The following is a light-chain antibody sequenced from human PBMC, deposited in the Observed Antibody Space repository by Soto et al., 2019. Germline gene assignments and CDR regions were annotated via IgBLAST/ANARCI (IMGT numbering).Light chain of an antibody. J-gene: IGLJ1*01. CDR3: SSYSISTAYL. CDR2: EVT. V-gene: IGLV2-14*01. Sequence: QSALTQPASVSGSPGQSITISCTGSSSDIGAYNYVSWYQQHPDKAPKLMIYEVTNRPSGVSNRFSGSKSGNTASLTISGLQAEDEADYFCSSYSISTAYLFGTGTKLTVL. CDR1: SSDIGAYNY.